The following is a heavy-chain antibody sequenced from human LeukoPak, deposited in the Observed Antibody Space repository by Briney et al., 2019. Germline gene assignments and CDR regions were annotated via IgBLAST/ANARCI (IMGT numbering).Heavy chain of an antibody. CDR3: ARSGRITIFGVVNNWFDP. J-gene: IGHJ5*02. V-gene: IGHV1-3*01. CDR2: INAANGNT. CDR1: GFTFTTYT. D-gene: IGHD3-3*01. Sequence: ASVKVSCKTSGFTFTTYTMHWVRQAPGQRLEWMGWINAANGNTQYSQKFQGRVTITRDTSANIAYMELSSLRSEDTAVYYCARSGRITIFGVVNNWFDPWGQGTLVTVSS.